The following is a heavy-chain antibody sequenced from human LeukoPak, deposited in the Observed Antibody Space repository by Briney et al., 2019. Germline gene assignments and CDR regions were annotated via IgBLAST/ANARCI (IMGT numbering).Heavy chain of an antibody. CDR1: CVSISSYF. Sequence: SETLSLTCCVSCVSISSYFGSWIRPPPGEGVEWTWYIYYRGSTNYNPSLKSRVTISVETSKNQFSLKLSSVTAADTAVYYCARVTCSNCVCYDFEYWGQGTLVTVS. D-gene: IGHD2-8*01. J-gene: IGHJ4*02. CDR2: IYYRGST. V-gene: IGHV4-59*01. CDR3: ARVTCSNCVCYDFEY.